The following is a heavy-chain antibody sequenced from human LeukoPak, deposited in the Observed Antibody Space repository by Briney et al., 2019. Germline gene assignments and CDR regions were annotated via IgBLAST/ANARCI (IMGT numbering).Heavy chain of an antibody. CDR3: ARVGAAAGPYYFDY. V-gene: IGHV1-3*01. J-gene: IGHJ4*02. CDR2: INAGNGNT. D-gene: IGHD6-13*01. Sequence: GASVTVSCKASGYTFTSYAMHWVRQAPGQRLEWMGWINAGNGNTKYSQNFQGRVTITRDTSASTAYMELSSLRSEDTAVFYCARVGAAAGPYYFDYWGQGTLVTVSS. CDR1: GYTFTSYA.